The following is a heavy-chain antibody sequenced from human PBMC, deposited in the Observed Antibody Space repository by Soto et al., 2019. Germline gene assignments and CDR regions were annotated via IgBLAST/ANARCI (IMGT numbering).Heavy chain of an antibody. CDR1: GCSISSSTYY. CDR3: AREMVRGVGSDY. Sequence: PSETLSLTCTASGCSISSSTYYWGWLRPRPGKGLEWIGCMYYSGSTYYNPSLNSRVTISVDTSKYQFSLKLSSVTAADSDVYYCAREMVRGVGSDYWGQGTLVTVSS. J-gene: IGHJ4*02. D-gene: IGHD3-10*01. CDR2: MYYSGST. V-gene: IGHV4-39*07.